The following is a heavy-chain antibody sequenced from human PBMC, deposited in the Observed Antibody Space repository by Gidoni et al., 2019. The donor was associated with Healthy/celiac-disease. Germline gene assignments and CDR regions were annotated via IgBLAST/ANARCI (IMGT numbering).Heavy chain of an antibody. CDR2: ISWNSGSI. Sequence: EVQLVESGGGLVQPGRSLRLSCAASGFTFDAYAMHWIRQAPGKGLEWVSGISWNSGSIGYADSVKGRFTISRDNAKNSLYLQMNSLRAEDTALYYCAKEARIAAAGARFDYFDYWGQGTLVTVSS. D-gene: IGHD6-13*01. J-gene: IGHJ4*02. V-gene: IGHV3-9*01. CDR1: GFTFDAYA. CDR3: AKEARIAAAGARFDYFDY.